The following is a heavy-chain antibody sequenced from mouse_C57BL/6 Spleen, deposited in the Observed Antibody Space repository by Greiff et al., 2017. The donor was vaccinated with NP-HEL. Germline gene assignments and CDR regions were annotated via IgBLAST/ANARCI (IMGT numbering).Heavy chain of an antibody. D-gene: IGHD1-1*01. CDR2: IHPSDSDT. Sequence: VQLQQPGAELVKPGASVKVSCKASGYTFTSYWMHWVKQRPGQGLEWIGRIHPSDSDTNYNQKFKGKATLTVDKSSSTAYMQLSSLTSADSAVYYCAIHYYGSSYAMDYWGQGTSVTVSS. J-gene: IGHJ4*01. V-gene: IGHV1-74*01. CDR1: GYTFTSYW. CDR3: AIHYYGSSYAMDY.